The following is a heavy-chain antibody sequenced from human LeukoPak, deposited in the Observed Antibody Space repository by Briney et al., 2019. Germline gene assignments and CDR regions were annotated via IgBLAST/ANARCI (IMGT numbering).Heavy chain of an antibody. CDR2: IKQDGSEK. CDR1: AFTFSSYW. J-gene: IGHJ4*02. D-gene: IGHD6-19*01. Sequence: GGSLRISCAASAFTFSSYWMNWVRQAPGRGLEWVANIKQDGSEKYYVDSVKGRFTISRDNAKNSLYLQMNSLRVEDTAVYYCARGSSGSYGYWGQGTLVTVSS. CDR3: ARGSSGSYGY. V-gene: IGHV3-7*03.